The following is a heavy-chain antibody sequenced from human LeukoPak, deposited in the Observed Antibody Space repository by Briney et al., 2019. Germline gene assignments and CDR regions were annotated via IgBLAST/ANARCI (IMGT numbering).Heavy chain of an antibody. CDR1: GGSVSSGTYY. J-gene: IGHJ4*02. Sequence: SETLSLTCTVSGGSVSSGTYYWSWIRQPPGKGLEWIGYIYYSGSTNYNPSLKSRVTISVDTSKNQFSLKLSSVAAADTAVYYCARDRVRGNSNPFFDYWGQGTLVTVSS. D-gene: IGHD4-11*01. CDR2: IYYSGST. CDR3: ARDRVRGNSNPFFDY. V-gene: IGHV4-61*01.